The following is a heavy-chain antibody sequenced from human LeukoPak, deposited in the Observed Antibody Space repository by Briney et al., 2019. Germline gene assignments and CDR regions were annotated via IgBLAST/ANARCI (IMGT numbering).Heavy chain of an antibody. Sequence: GGSLRLSCTASGFTFGDYAMSWIHQAPGKGLEWVGFIRSKAYGETADYAASVKGRFTISRDGSKAIAYLQMNSLKTEDTAVYHCTRDRGAYNLYDYWGQGTLVTVSS. CDR2: IRSKAYGETA. J-gene: IGHJ4*02. CDR1: GFTFGDYA. D-gene: IGHD1-1*01. CDR3: TRDRGAYNLYDY. V-gene: IGHV3-49*01.